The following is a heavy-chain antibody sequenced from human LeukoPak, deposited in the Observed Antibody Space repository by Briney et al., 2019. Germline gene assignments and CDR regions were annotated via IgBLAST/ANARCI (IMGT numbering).Heavy chain of an antibody. Sequence: PGGSLRLSCAASGFTFNNYSMHWVRQAPGKGLEWAALISYDGSNKYYADSVKGRFTISRDNSKNTLNLQMNSLRAEDTAAYYCARGGYCTSTSCYLVHYYGMDVWGQGTTVTVSS. V-gene: IGHV3-30-3*01. D-gene: IGHD2-2*01. CDR2: ISYDGSNK. J-gene: IGHJ6*02. CDR1: GFTFNNYS. CDR3: ARGGYCTSTSCYLVHYYGMDV.